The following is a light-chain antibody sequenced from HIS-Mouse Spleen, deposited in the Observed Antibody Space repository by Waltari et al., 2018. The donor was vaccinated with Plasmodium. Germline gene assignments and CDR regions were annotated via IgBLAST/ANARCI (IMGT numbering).Light chain of an antibody. Sequence: SYELTQPPSVSVSPGQTARITCSGDAVPQQYAYWYQQKTGQAPVLVIYEDSKRPSGIPERFSGSSSGTMATLTISGAQVEDEADYYCYSTDSSGNHRVFGGGTKLTVL. J-gene: IGLJ3*02. CDR1: AVPQQY. CDR2: EDS. V-gene: IGLV3-10*01. CDR3: YSTDSSGNHRV.